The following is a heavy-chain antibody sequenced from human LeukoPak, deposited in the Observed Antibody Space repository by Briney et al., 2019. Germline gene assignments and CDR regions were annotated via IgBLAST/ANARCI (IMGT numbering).Heavy chain of an antibody. CDR1: GGSISSSSYY. D-gene: IGHD6-6*01. Sequence: SETLSLTCTVSGGSISSSSYYWGWIRQPPGKGLEWIGYIYYSGSTNYNPSLKSRVTISVDTSKNQFSLKLSSVTAADTAVYYCARRRARPKYFQHWGQGTLVTVSS. V-gene: IGHV4-61*05. CDR2: IYYSGST. CDR3: ARRRARPKYFQH. J-gene: IGHJ1*01.